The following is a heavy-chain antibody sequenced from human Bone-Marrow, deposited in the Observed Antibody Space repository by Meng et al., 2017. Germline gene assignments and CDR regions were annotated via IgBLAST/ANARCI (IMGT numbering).Heavy chain of an antibody. CDR1: GFTFSNYW. CDR3: SRDCYYYDSSGYCY. J-gene: IGHJ4*02. V-gene: IGHV3-7*01. D-gene: IGHD3-22*01. CDR2: IKQDGSAD. Sequence: GESLKIPCEVPGFTFSNYWMSWVRQAPGKGLEWVAYIKQDGSADSYVASLKGRFTISRDNAKNSLYLQMNSLRAEDTAVYYCSRDCYYYDSSGYCYWGQGTLVTVSS.